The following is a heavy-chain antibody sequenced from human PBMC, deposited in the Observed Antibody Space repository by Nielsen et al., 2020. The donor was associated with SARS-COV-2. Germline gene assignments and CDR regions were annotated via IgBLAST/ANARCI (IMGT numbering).Heavy chain of an antibody. J-gene: IGHJ4*01. CDR1: GFAFSGYS. V-gene: IGHV3-48*01. CDR3: ARNRGEIDY. Sequence: GGSLRLFCAASGFAFSGYSMNWVRQAPGKGLEWISYISSGGTIYYADSVKGRFTISRDNAKNSLYLQMSSLRAEDTAVYYCARNRGEIDYWGQGTLVTVSS. CDR2: ISSGGTI. D-gene: IGHD3-16*01.